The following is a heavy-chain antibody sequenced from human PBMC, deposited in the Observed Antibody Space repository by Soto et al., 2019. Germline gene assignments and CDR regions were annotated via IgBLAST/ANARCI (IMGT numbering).Heavy chain of an antibody. CDR3: ARDYHDSSSVCHDY. CDR1: GYTFTSYG. V-gene: IGHV1-18*01. CDR2: ISAYNGNT. Sequence: ASVKVSCKASGYTFTSYGISWVRQAPGQGLEWMGWISAYNGNTNYAQKLQGRVTMTTDTSTSTAYMELRSLRSDDTAVYYCARDYHDSSSVCHDYWGPGTMITVSS. J-gene: IGHJ4*02. D-gene: IGHD6-6*01.